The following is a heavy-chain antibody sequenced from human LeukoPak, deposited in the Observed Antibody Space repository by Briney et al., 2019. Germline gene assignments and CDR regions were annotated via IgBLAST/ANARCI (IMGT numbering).Heavy chain of an antibody. V-gene: IGHV3-23*01. CDR3: AKGVSSLTSSFDY. CDR2: ISGGST. D-gene: IGHD6-13*01. CDR1: VFTFSNYA. J-gene: IGHJ4*02. Sequence: GGSLRLSCAASVFTFSNYAMSWVRQAPGKGLEWVSSISGGSTYYADSVKGRFTISRDNSKNTLFLQMNSLRAEDAAVYYCAKGVSSLTSSFDYWGQGTLVTVSS.